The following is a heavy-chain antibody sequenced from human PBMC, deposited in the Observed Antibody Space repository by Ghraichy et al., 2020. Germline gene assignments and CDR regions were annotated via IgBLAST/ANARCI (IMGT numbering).Heavy chain of an antibody. D-gene: IGHD6-13*01. CDR3: ARVYSSSWSGAFDI. CDR2: ISSNGGST. V-gene: IGHV3-64*01. J-gene: IGHJ3*02. CDR1: GFTFSSYA. Sequence: RGSLRLSCAASGFTFSSYAMHWVRQAPGKGLEYVSAISSNGGSTYYANSVKGRFTISRDNSKNTLYLQMGSLRAEDMAVYYCARVYSSSWSGAFDIWGQGTMVTVSS.